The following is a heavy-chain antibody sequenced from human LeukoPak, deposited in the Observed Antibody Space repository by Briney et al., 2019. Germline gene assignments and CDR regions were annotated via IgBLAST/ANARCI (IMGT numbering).Heavy chain of an antibody. Sequence: GGSLRLSCAASGFTFSSYGMHWVRQAPGKGLEWVAFIRYDGSNKYYADSVKGRFTISRDNSKNTLYLQMNSLRAEDTAVYYCARPAVFPVEGVGDYWGQGTLVTVSS. J-gene: IGHJ4*02. D-gene: IGHD1-26*01. V-gene: IGHV3-30*02. CDR3: ARPAVFPVEGVGDY. CDR1: GFTFSSYG. CDR2: IRYDGSNK.